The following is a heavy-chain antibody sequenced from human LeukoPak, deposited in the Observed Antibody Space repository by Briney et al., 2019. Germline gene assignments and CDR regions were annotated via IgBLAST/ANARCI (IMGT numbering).Heavy chain of an antibody. CDR3: ARAYSSGWYYFEY. V-gene: IGHV4-59*08. D-gene: IGHD6-19*01. CDR2: IHSGSS. J-gene: IGHJ4*02. Sequence: SETLSLTCTVSGGSIRSYYWSWSRQPLGKGLEWIGYIHSGSSDYNPPLKSRVTISVDTSKNQFSLNLSSVTATDTAVYYCARAYSSGWYYFEYWGQGTLVTVSS. CDR1: GGSIRSYY.